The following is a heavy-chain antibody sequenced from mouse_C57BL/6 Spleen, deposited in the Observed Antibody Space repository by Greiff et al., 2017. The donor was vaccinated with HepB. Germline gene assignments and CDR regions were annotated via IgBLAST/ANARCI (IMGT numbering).Heavy chain of an antibody. J-gene: IGHJ2*01. V-gene: IGHV1-64*01. CDR3: ARSPITPLVYFDY. D-gene: IGHD1-3*01. CDR1: GYTFTSYW. Sequence: LQPGAELVKPGASVKLSCKASGYTFTSYWMHWVKQRPGQGLEWIGMIHPNSGSTNYNEKFKSKATLTVDKSSSTAYMQLSSLTSEDSAVYYCARSPITPLVYFDYWGQGTTLTVSS. CDR2: IHPNSGST.